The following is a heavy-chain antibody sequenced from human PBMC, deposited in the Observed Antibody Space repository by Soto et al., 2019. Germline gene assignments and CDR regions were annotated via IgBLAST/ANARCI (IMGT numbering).Heavy chain of an antibody. CDR1: GFTFSNSG. V-gene: IGHV3-7*04. Sequence: EVQLVESGGGLVQPGGSLRLSCATSGFTFSNSGMSWVRQAPGKGLEWVANIKQDGSEKYYVDSVKGRFTISRDNARNSMYLQMNRLRAEDTAVYYCAREFDYWGQGTLVTVSS. CDR2: IKQDGSEK. CDR3: AREFDY. J-gene: IGHJ4*02.